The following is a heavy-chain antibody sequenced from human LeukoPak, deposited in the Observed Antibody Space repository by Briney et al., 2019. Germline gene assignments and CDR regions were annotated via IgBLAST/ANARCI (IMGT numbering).Heavy chain of an antibody. Sequence: PSETLSLTCTVSGGSISSYYWSWIRQPPGKGLEWIGYIYYSGSTNYNPSLKSRVTISVDTSKNQFSLKLSSVTAADTAVYYCARSYGQIYYYYGMDVWGQGTTVTVSS. J-gene: IGHJ6*02. CDR2: IYYSGST. CDR1: GGSISSYY. CDR3: ARSYGQIYYYYGMDV. D-gene: IGHD5-18*01. V-gene: IGHV4-59*08.